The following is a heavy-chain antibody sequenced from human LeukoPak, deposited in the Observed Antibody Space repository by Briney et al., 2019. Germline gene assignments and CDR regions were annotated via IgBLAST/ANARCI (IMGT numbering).Heavy chain of an antibody. Sequence: SETLSLTCSVSGGSISSSYWSWIRQPPGKGLEWIGYIYYSGSTYYNPSLKSRVTISVDTSENQFSLKLNSVTAADTAVYYCATYGYRAGFDPWGQGTLVTVSS. D-gene: IGHD4-17*01. CDR3: ATYGYRAGFDP. V-gene: IGHV4-59*01. CDR1: GGSISSSY. J-gene: IGHJ5*02. CDR2: IYYSGST.